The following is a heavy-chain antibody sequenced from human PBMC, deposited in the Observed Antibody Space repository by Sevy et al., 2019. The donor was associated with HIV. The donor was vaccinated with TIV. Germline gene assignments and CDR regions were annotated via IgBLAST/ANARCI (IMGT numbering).Heavy chain of an antibody. J-gene: IGHJ4*02. Sequence: ASVKVSCKASGYTFINFDIGWVRQATWQGLEWMGWMNPKTGNAGYEPKFQGRVTMTRNTSLTTAYMELSSLRTDDTAVYYCTRGLTTFPYWGQGTLVTVSS. CDR2: MNPKTGNA. CDR1: GYTFINFD. D-gene: IGHD1-1*01. CDR3: TRGLTTFPY. V-gene: IGHV1-8*01.